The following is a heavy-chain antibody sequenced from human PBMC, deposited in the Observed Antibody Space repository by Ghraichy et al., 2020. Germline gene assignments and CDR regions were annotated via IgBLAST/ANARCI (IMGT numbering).Heavy chain of an antibody. V-gene: IGHV3-72*01. Sequence: GGSLRLSCAASGFTFSDHYMDWVRQAPGKGLEWVGRTRNKANSYTTEYAASVKGRFTISRDDSKNSLYLQMNSLKTEDTAVYYCARGPAAVIGYYFDYWGQGTLVTVSS. D-gene: IGHD3-22*01. CDR3: ARGPAAVIGYYFDY. CDR1: GFTFSDHY. J-gene: IGHJ4*02. CDR2: TRNKANSYTT.